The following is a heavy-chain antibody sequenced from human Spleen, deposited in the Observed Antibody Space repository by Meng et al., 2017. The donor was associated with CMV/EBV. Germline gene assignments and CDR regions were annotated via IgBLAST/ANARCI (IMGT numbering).Heavy chain of an antibody. Sequence: SETLSLTCAVYGGSFSGYYWSWIRQPPGKGLEWIGEINHSGSTNYNPSLKSRVTISVDKSKNQFSLRLTSVTAADTAVYYCARIPLLYKYGSNFDDWGQGTLVTVSS. CDR3: ARIPLLYKYGSNFDD. J-gene: IGHJ4*02. D-gene: IGHD5-18*01. V-gene: IGHV4-34*01. CDR1: GGSFSGYY. CDR2: INHSGST.